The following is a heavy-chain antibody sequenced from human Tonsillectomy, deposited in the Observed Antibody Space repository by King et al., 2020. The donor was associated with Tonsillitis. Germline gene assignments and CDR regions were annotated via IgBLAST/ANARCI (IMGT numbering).Heavy chain of an antibody. CDR2: ISSSGSTI. D-gene: IGHD2-2*01. V-gene: IGHV3-11*01. Sequence: QLVQSGGGLVKPGGSLRLSCAASGFTFSDYYMSWIRQAPGKGLEWFSYISSSGSTIYYADSVKGRFTISRDNAKNSLYLQMNSLRAEDTAVYYCARDYCSSTSCYRPYYYYYGMDVWGQGTTVTVSS. CDR3: ARDYCSSTSCYRPYYYYYGMDV. CDR1: GFTFSDYY. J-gene: IGHJ6*02.